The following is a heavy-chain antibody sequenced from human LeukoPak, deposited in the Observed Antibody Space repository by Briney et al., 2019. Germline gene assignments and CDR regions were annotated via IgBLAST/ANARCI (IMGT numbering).Heavy chain of an antibody. D-gene: IGHD4-17*01. Sequence: ASVKLSCKASGYTFTCYGISWVRQPPAQGLEWMGWITSYNGNTNYAQKPQGRVTMTTETSTRTGFMEVRSLRSDDTAVYYCASMLSTVTTYYFDYWGEGTLVTVSS. CDR1: GYTFTCYG. J-gene: IGHJ4*02. CDR2: ITSYNGNT. CDR3: ASMLSTVTTYYFDY. V-gene: IGHV1-18*01.